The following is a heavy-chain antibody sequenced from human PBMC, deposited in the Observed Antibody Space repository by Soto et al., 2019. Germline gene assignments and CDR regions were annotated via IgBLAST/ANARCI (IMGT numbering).Heavy chain of an antibody. D-gene: IGHD2-15*01. V-gene: IGHV3-74*01. CDR1: GFTFSSYW. Sequence: EVQLVESGGGLVQPGGSLRLSCAASGFTFSSYWMHWVRQAPGKGLVWVSRINSDGSSTSCADSVKGRFTISTDNAKNTLYLQMNSLRPEGTGVNYCAREIFYWGRGTLVTVSS. J-gene: IGHJ4*02. CDR3: AREIFY. CDR2: INSDGSST.